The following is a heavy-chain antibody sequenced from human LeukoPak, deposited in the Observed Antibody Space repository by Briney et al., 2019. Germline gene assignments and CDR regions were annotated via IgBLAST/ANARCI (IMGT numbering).Heavy chain of an antibody. Sequence: ASVKVSCKASGYTFTSYYMHWVRQAPGQGLEWMGIINPGGGSTSYAQKFQGRVTMTRDTSTSTVYMELSSLRSEDTAVYYCARDLGKYTYYYDSSGYYWGQGTLVTVSS. D-gene: IGHD3-22*01. CDR1: GYTFTSYY. CDR3: ARDLGKYTYYYDSSGYY. CDR2: INPGGGST. V-gene: IGHV1-46*01. J-gene: IGHJ4*02.